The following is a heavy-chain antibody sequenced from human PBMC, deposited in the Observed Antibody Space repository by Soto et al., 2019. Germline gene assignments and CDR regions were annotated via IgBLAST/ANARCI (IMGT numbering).Heavy chain of an antibody. CDR2: ISYDGSNK. V-gene: IGHV3-30*03. J-gene: IGHJ4*02. CDR1: GFTFSSYG. CDR3: ARGSDIVVVVAATEGSDY. Sequence: PGGSLRLSCAASGFTFSSYGMHWVRQAPGKGLEWVAVISYDGSNKYYADSVKGRFTISRDNSKNTLYLQMNSLRAEDTAVYYCARGSDIVVVVAATEGSDYWGQGTLVTVSS. D-gene: IGHD2-15*01.